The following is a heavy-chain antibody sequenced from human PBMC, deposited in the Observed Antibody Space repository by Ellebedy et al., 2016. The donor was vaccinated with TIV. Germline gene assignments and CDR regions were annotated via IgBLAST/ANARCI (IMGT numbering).Heavy chain of an antibody. V-gene: IGHV1-18*01. CDR3: TRDGRFSGTWYSAYFQY. CDR1: GYNLSNYG. D-gene: IGHD1-26*01. Sequence: ASVKVSCXASGYNLSNYGISWVRQGPGQGLEWMGWVNTHKGNINYAPKFRGRVTMTIDTSTSTVYMELRSLASDDTAVYYCTRDGRFSGTWYSAYFQYWGQGTLVTVSS. J-gene: IGHJ1*01. CDR2: VNTHKGNI.